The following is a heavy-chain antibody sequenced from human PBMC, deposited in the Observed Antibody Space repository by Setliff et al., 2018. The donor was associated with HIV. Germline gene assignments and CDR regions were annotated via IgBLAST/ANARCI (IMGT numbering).Heavy chain of an antibody. D-gene: IGHD6-19*01. CDR3: AKDLSVRGSGFRGASAI. Sequence: PGGSLRLSCAASGFSLSNSDVNWVRQAPGKGLEWVSSISGGFAYFADSVKGRFRLTKDDSNEILYLEMDTLRADDSALYYCAKDLSVRGSGFRGASAIWGQGTKVTVSS. CDR1: GFSLSNSD. CDR2: ISGGFA. V-gene: IGHV3-23*01. J-gene: IGHJ3*02.